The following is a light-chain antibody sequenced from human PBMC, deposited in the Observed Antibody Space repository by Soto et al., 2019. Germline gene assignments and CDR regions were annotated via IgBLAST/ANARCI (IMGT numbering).Light chain of an antibody. CDR3: QKRSNWPGT. J-gene: IGKJ3*01. Sequence: EIVLTQSPATLSLSLGERATLSCRASQSVSSYLAWYQQKPGQAPRLLIYDASNRATGIPARFSGSGSGTDFTLTISSLEPEDFAVYYCQKRSNWPGTFGPGTKVDIK. V-gene: IGKV3-11*01. CDR2: DAS. CDR1: QSVSSY.